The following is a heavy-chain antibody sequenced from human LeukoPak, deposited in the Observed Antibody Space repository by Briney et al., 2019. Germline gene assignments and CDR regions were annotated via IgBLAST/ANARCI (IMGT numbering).Heavy chain of an antibody. CDR2: IRDKSNGYTT. D-gene: IGHD1-26*01. J-gene: IGHJ4*02. Sequence: GGSLRLSCGGSGFIFSDYPMDWVRQAPGKGPEWVARIRDKSNGYTTEYAASVRSRFIISRDDSKNSLYFQLNSLKSEDTAVYYCARRGPDRALDYWGQGTMVTVSS. V-gene: IGHV3-72*01. CDR1: GFIFSDYP. CDR3: ARRGPDRALDY.